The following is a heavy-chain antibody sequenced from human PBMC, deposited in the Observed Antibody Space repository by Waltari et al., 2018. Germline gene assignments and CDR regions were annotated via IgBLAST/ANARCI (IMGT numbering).Heavy chain of an antibody. J-gene: IGHJ6*03. V-gene: IGHV4-59*01. D-gene: IGHD1-26*01. CDR1: GGSTSTYS. CDR2: IHYSGSR. Sequence: QVQLQESGPGLVKPSETLSPTCTVSGGSTSTYSWRWLRQAPGKGLECIGYIHYSGSRVYNPSLRSRVAISLDTPNNQFSLRLRSVTAADAAIYYCARADTSTSYFYYYMDVWGKGTTVTVSS. CDR3: ARADTSTSYFYYYMDV.